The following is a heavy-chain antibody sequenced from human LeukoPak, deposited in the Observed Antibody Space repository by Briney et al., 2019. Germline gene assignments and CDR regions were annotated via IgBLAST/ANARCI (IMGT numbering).Heavy chain of an antibody. V-gene: IGHV4-39*01. CDR2: IYYSGNT. D-gene: IGHD6-19*01. CDR1: GVSISSSNSY. CDR3: ARVQAGSGWYEMFFDY. Sequence: SETLSLTCTVSGVSISSSNSYWGWIRQPPGKGLEWIGSIYYSGNTYYNPSLKSRVTISVDTSKNQFSLKLSSVTAADTAVYYCARVQAGSGWYEMFFDYWGQGTLVTVSS. J-gene: IGHJ4*02.